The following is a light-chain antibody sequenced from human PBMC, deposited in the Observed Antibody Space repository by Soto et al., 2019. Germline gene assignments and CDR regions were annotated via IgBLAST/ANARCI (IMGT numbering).Light chain of an antibody. CDR3: QQSYNTPLA. J-gene: IGKJ1*01. Sequence: EIQMTQSPSSLSASVVDRVTITCRASQSISSYLNWYQQTKGKAPKILIYAASSLQSGVPSRFSGSGSWTDFTLTISSLQPEDFETDYCQQSYNTPLAFGQGTKVDIK. V-gene: IGKV1-39*01. CDR2: AAS. CDR1: QSISSY.